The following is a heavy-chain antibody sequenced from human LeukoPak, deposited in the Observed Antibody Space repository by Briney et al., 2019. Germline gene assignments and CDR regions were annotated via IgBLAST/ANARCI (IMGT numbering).Heavy chain of an antibody. CDR3: AKDVPEQWLATYYYYGMDV. CDR2: ISGSGGST. D-gene: IGHD6-19*01. CDR1: GFTFSSYA. J-gene: IGHJ6*02. V-gene: IGHV3-23*01. Sequence: AGGSLRLSCAASGFTFSSYAMSWVRQAPGKGLEWVSAISGSGGSTYYADSVKGRFTISRDNSKNTLYLQMNSLRAEDTAVYYCAKDVPEQWLATYYYYGMDVWDQGTTVTVSS.